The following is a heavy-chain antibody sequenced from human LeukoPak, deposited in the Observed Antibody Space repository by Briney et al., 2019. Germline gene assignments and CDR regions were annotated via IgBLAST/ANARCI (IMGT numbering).Heavy chain of an antibody. V-gene: IGHV3-74*01. CDR2: INSDGSST. CDR3: AKDLLNSNPDMDV. J-gene: IGHJ4*02. Sequence: LTSETLSVTCNVSGGSISNNNWCWGWIRQPPGKGLVWVSLINSDGSSTSYADSVKGRFTISRDNAKNTLYLQMNSLRVEDTAVYYCAKDLLNSNPDMDVWGQGTLVTVSS. CDR1: GGSISNNNWC. D-gene: IGHD1-1*01.